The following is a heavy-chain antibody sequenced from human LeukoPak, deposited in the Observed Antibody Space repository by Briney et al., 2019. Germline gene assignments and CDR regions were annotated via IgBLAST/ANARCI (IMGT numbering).Heavy chain of an antibody. D-gene: IGHD2-15*01. CDR3: ARDTRTAQGFDY. J-gene: IGHJ4*02. V-gene: IGHV4-39*07. CDR1: GASISSGSNY. Sequence: SETLSLTCSVSGASISSGSNYWGWIRQPPGKTLEWIGSIYSSGSTYYNPSLKSRVIIIIDTPKNHFSLTLSSVTAADTAIYYCARDTRTAQGFDYWGQGILVTVSS. CDR2: IYSSGST.